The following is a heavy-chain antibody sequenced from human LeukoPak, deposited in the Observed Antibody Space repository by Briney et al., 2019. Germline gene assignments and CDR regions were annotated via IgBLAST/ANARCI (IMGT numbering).Heavy chain of an antibody. V-gene: IGHV4-59*13. CDR3: ASHEWQTDAFDI. D-gene: IGHD3-3*01. CDR2: IYYSGST. J-gene: IGHJ3*02. Sequence: PSETLSLTCTVSGGSISSYYWSWIRQPPGKGLGWIGYIYYSGSTNYNPSLKSRVTISVDTSKNQFSLKLSSVTAADPAVYYCASHEWQTDAFDIWGQGTMVTVSS. CDR1: GGSISSYY.